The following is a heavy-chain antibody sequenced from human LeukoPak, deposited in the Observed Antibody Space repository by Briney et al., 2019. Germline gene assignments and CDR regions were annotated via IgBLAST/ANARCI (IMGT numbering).Heavy chain of an antibody. CDR1: GGSISSYY. CDR2: IYYNGGT. V-gene: IGHV4-59*01. CDR3: ARAGGVDTAMDANFDY. D-gene: IGHD5-18*01. J-gene: IGHJ4*02. Sequence: SENLSLTCTVSGGSISSYYWSWIRQPPGKGLEWIGYIYYNGGTNYNPSLRSRVTISVDTSKNHFSLRLSSVTAADTAMYYCARAGGVDTAMDANFDYWGQGTLVTVSS.